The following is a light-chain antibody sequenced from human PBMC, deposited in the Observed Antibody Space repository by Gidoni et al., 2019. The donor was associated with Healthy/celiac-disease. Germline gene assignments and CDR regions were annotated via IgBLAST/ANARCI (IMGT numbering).Light chain of an antibody. CDR1: SSDVGSYNL. CDR2: EGS. J-gene: IGLJ3*02. V-gene: IGLV2-23*03. Sequence: QSALTQPASVSGSPGQSITISCTGTSSDVGSYNLVSYQQHPGKAPKLMIYEGSKRPSGVSNRFSGSKSGNTASLTISGLQAEDEADYYCCSYAGSSTFLWVFGGGTKLTVL. CDR3: CSYAGSSTFLWV.